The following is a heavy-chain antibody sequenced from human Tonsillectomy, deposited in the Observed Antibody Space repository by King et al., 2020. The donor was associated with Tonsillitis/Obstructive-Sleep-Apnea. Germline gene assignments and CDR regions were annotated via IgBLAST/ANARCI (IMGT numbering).Heavy chain of an antibody. CDR3: ARDLYSGYDVPFDY. Sequence: QLVQSGGGVVQPGRSLRLSCAASGFTFSSYAMHWVRQAPGKGLEWVAVISYDGSNKYYADSVKGRFTISRDNSKNTLYLQMNSLRAEDTAVYYCARDLYSGYDVPFDYWGQGTLVTVSS. D-gene: IGHD5-12*01. J-gene: IGHJ4*02. V-gene: IGHV3-30*01. CDR2: ISYDGSNK. CDR1: GFTFSSYA.